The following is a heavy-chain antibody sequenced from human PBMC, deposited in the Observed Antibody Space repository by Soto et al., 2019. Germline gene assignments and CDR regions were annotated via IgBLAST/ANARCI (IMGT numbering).Heavy chain of an antibody. D-gene: IGHD3-10*01. Sequence: QITLKESGPTLVKPTQTLTLTCSFSGFSLTTSGVGVGWIRQPPGKALVWLALIYWDDDRRFSPSLKSRLTITKDTSKNQVFLTMTNMDPVDTATYYCTHYYGSGTWGDAFDMWGQGTMVTVSS. CDR1: GFSLTTSGVG. V-gene: IGHV2-5*02. CDR2: IYWDDDR. CDR3: THYYGSGTWGDAFDM. J-gene: IGHJ3*02.